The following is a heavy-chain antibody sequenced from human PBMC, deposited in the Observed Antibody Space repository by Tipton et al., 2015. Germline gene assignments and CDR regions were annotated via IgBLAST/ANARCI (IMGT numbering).Heavy chain of an antibody. CDR1: GDSISNYF. Sequence: TLSLTCTIPGDSISNYFWSWIRQPAGKGLEWIGRIQTRGNTNYNPSLKSRVTMSADTSKNQSSLKLSSVTAADTAVYYCAREKRISIFGVLIPHFDFWGQGALVSVSS. CDR3: AREKRISIFGVLIPHFDF. D-gene: IGHD3-3*01. J-gene: IGHJ4*02. V-gene: IGHV4-4*07. CDR2: IQTRGNT.